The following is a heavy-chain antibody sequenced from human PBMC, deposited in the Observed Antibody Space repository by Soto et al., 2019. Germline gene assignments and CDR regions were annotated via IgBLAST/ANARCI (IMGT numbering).Heavy chain of an antibody. CDR3: ARDLMNTAIFGVIPPT. CDR2: ISSSSSTI. CDR1: GFTFSAYS. Sequence: PRGSLRLSCAASGFTFSAYSMNWVRQAPGKGLEWISYISSSSSTIYYADSVKGRFTISRDNAENSLYLQMNSLTAEDTAVYYCARDLMNTAIFGVIPPTWGQGTMVTVSS. V-gene: IGHV3-48*01. J-gene: IGHJ3*01. D-gene: IGHD3-3*01.